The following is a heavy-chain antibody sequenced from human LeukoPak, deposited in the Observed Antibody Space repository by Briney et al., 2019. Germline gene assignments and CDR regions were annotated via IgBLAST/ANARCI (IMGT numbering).Heavy chain of an antibody. CDR2: IYYTGNT. Sequence: PSETLSLTCTVSGGSISSGGFYWSWLRHLPEKGLEWFGHIYYTGNTYYNPSLKSRVIMSVDTSKNQFSLRLTSLTAADTAMYYCARGRSGAARSTWFDPWGQGTLVTVSS. CDR3: ARGRSGAARSTWFDP. J-gene: IGHJ5*02. D-gene: IGHD6-6*01. CDR1: GGSISSGGFY. V-gene: IGHV4-31*03.